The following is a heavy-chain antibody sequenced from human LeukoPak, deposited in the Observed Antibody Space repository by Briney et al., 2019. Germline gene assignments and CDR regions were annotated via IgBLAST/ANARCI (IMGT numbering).Heavy chain of an antibody. V-gene: IGHV3-7*01. CDR2: IKQDGSEK. Sequence: VANIKQDGSEKYYVASVKGRFTISRDNAKNSLYLQMNSLRAEDTAVYYCARRMKIRDAFDIWGQGTMVTVSS. J-gene: IGHJ3*02. CDR3: ARRMKIRDAFDI.